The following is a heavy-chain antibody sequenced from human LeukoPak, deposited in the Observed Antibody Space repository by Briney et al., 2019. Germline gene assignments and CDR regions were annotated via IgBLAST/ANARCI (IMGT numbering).Heavy chain of an antibody. J-gene: IGHJ4*02. CDR3: ARGRSYGFDFDS. CDR2: KYYSGST. CDR1: GVSINTCCYY. D-gene: IGHD5-18*01. V-gene: IGHV4-61*01. Sequence: SETLSLTCDVSGVSINTCCYYWTWIRQPPGKGLGWIGYKYYSGSTRYNSSLRSRLTISLDSSKNQFSLRLTSVTAADTAVYYCARGRSYGFDFDSWGPGTLVIVSS.